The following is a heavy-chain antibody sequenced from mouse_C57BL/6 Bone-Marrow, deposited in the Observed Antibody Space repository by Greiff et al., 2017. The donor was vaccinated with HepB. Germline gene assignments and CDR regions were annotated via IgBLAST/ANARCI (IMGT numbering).Heavy chain of an antibody. V-gene: IGHV1-64*01. CDR1: GYTFTSYW. D-gene: IGHD6-2*01. J-gene: IGHJ4*01. CDR2: IHPNSGST. CDR3: ARREGRAMDY. Sequence: VQLQQPGAELVKPGASVKLSCKASGYTFTSYWMHWVKQRPGQGLEWIGMIHPNSGSTNYNEKVKSKATLTVDKSSSTAYMQLSSLTSEDSAVYYCARREGRAMDYWGQGTSVTVSS.